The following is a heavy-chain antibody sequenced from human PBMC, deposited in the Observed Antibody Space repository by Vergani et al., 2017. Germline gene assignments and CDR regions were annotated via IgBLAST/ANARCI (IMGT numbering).Heavy chain of an antibody. CDR3: ATQAQYYYDSSGYSDRGLDY. CDR1: EYTFTGYY. V-gene: IGHV1-24*01. J-gene: IGHJ4*02. CDR2: FDPEDGET. D-gene: IGHD3-22*01. Sequence: QVQLVQSGAEVKKPGASVKVSCKASEYTFTGYYMHWVRQAPGKGLEWMGGFDPEDGETIYAQKFQGRVTMTEDTSTDTAYMELSSLRSEDTAVYYCATQAQYYYDSSGYSDRGLDYWGQGTLVTVSS.